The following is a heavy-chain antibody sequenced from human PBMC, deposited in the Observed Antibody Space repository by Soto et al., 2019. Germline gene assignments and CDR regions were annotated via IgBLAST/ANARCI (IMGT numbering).Heavy chain of an antibody. CDR1: GGSISSYY. J-gene: IGHJ4*02. D-gene: IGHD3-22*01. CDR3: ARMRNYYDSSGYYDYFDY. CDR2: IYYTGNT. V-gene: IGHV4-59*01. Sequence: PSETLSLTCSVSGGSISSYYWNWIRQPPGKGLEWIGYIYYTGNTNYNPSLKSRVTISVDTSKNQFSLKLNSVTAADTAVYYCARMRNYYDSSGYYDYFDYWGQGTPVTVSS.